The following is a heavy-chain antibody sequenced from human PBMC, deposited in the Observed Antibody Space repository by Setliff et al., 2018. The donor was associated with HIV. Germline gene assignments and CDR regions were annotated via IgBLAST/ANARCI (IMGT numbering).Heavy chain of an antibody. CDR3: AREIRGIWGGPPYYFDY. J-gene: IGHJ4*02. CDR2: IYASGST. V-gene: IGHV4-61*02. D-gene: IGHD7-27*01. CDR1: GASINSGTYY. Sequence: PSETLSLTCTVSGASINSGTYYWSWIRQPAGKGLQWIGRIYASGSTYYSPSLKSRVTISLDTSKNQFSLKLSSVTAADTAVFYCAREIRGIWGGPPYYFDYWGQGTLVTVSS.